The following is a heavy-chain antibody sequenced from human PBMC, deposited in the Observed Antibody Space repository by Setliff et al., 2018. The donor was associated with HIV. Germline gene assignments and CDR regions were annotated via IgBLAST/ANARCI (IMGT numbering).Heavy chain of an antibody. CDR1: GGSISSSSYY. V-gene: IGHV4-39*07. J-gene: IGHJ4*02. CDR2: IFYSGST. D-gene: IGHD3-10*01. Sequence: SETLSLTCTVSGGSISSSSYYWGWIRQPPGKGLEWIGSIFYSGSTYYNPSLKSRVTISEDRSKNQFSLKLSSVTAADTAVYYCARVTMVRGAKGYFDYWGQGTLVTVSS. CDR3: ARVTMVRGAKGYFDY.